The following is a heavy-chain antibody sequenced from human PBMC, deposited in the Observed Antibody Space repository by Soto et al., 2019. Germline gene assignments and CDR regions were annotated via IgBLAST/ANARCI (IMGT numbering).Heavy chain of an antibody. CDR2: FDPEDGET. D-gene: IGHD3-22*01. CDR1: GYTLTELS. J-gene: IGHJ4*02. CDR3: ATVTYYYDSSGYYQLYHFDY. V-gene: IGHV1-24*01. Sequence: AASVKVSCKVSGYTLTELSMHWVRQAPGKGLEWMGGFDPEDGETIYAQKFQGRVTMTEDTSTDTAYMELSSLRSEDTAVYYCATVTYYYDSSGYYQLYHFDYWGQGTLVTVS.